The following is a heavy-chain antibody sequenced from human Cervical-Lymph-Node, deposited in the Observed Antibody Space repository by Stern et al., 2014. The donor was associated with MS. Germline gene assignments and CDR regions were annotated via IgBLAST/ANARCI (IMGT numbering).Heavy chain of an antibody. CDR2: IYHSGST. CDR1: GGSISSGGYF. J-gene: IGHJ5*01. Sequence: QVQLQESGPGLVKPSQTLSLTCTVSGGSISSGGYFWSWIRQHPGKGLEWIRYIYHSGSTYYNPSLKSRFTMSVYTSKNQFSLNLSFVTAADTAVYYCARKGAIVPAAIENWFDSWGQGTLVTVSS. V-gene: IGHV4-31*03. D-gene: IGHD2-2*01. CDR3: ARKGAIVPAAIENWFDS.